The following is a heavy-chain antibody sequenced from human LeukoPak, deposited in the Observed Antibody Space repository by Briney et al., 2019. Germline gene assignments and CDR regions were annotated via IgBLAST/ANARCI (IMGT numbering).Heavy chain of an antibody. V-gene: IGHV3-23*01. CDR1: GFTFSTYS. J-gene: IGHJ4*02. CDR3: AKRPPTWGATIFVDQ. D-gene: IGHD1-26*01. Sequence: GPLSLSCEASGFTFSTYSMSWARQAPGKGLDWVSAISGRGASAYYSDSVKGWFTISRYNYKITRYLQMDRLRDDDTALYFCAKRPPTWGATIFVDQWGQGTLVTVSS. CDR2: ISGRGASA.